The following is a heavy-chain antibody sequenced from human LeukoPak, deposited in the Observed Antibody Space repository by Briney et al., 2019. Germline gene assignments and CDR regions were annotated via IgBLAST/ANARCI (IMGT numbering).Heavy chain of an antibody. CDR3: ARAGYSYGTGYYFDY. V-gene: IGHV4-59*01. J-gene: IGHJ4*02. CDR2: IYYTGAT. Sequence: SETLSLTCTVSGGSISSYYWSWIRLPPGKGLEWIGYIYYTGATYYNPSLKSRVTMSLDTSKNQFSLKLSSVTAADAAVYYRARAGYSYGTGYYFDYWGQGALVTVSS. D-gene: IGHD5-18*01. CDR1: GGSISSYY.